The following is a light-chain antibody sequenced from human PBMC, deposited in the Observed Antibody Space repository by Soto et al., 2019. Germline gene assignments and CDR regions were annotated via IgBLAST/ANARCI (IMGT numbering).Light chain of an antibody. CDR3: QQSYSTPWT. J-gene: IGKJ1*01. Sequence: DIQMTQSPSSLSASVRDRVTITCRASQSIRSYLNWYQQKPGKAPKLLIYAASSLQSGIPSRFSGSGSETDFTLTISSLQPEDFAIYYCQQSYSTPWTFGKGTKVEIK. CDR2: AAS. CDR1: QSIRSY. V-gene: IGKV1-39*01.